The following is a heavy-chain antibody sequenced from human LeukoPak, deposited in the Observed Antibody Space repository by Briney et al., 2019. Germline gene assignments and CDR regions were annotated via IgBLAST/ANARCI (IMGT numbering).Heavy chain of an antibody. Sequence: GGSLRLSCAASGFTFSSYGMHWVRQAPGKGLEWVAVISYDGSNKYYADSVKGRFTISRDNSKNTLYLQMNSLRAEDTAVYYCARHKPAQWLIQGLDAFDIWGQGTMVTVSS. J-gene: IGHJ3*02. D-gene: IGHD6-19*01. V-gene: IGHV3-30*03. CDR1: GFTFSSYG. CDR2: ISYDGSNK. CDR3: ARHKPAQWLIQGLDAFDI.